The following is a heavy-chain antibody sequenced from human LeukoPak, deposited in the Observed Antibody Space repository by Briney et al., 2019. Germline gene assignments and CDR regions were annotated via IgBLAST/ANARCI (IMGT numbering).Heavy chain of an antibody. D-gene: IGHD3-9*01. CDR2: ISSSGSTI. Sequence: PGGSLRLSCAASGLTFSSYELNWVRQAPGKGLEWVSYISSSGSTIYYADSVKCRFTITRDNANNSLYLQMNSLRAEDTAVYYCARGGTYYDILTGYYYDYYMDVWGKGTTVTISS. V-gene: IGHV3-48*03. CDR1: GLTFSSYE. J-gene: IGHJ6*03. CDR3: ARGGTYYDILTGYYYDYYMDV.